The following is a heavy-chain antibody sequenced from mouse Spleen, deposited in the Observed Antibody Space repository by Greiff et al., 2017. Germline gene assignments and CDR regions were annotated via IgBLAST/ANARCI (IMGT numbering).Heavy chain of an antibody. J-gene: IGHJ2*01. V-gene: IGHV1-69*01. Sequence: QVQLQQPGAELVMPGASVKLSCKASGYTFTSYWMHWVKQRPGQGLEWIGEIDPSDSYTNYNQKFKGKATLTVDKSSSTAYMQLSSLTSEDSAVYYCARPTTTGDYWGQGTTLTVSS. D-gene: IGHD2-12*01. CDR2: IDPSDSYT. CDR3: ARPTTTGDY. CDR1: GYTFTSYW.